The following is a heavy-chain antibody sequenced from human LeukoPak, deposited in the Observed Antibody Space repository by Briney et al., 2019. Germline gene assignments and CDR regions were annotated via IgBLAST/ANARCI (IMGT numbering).Heavy chain of an antibody. J-gene: IGHJ4*02. Sequence: GGSLRLSCAASGFSFSSAWMYWVRQAPGKGLEWVARIKSKTDGETTDYAAPEKGRFTISRDDSKNMVYLQMNSLETEDTAVYYCAADDARLDSQPLDYWGQGTLVTVSS. D-gene: IGHD3/OR15-3a*01. CDR1: GFSFSSAW. V-gene: IGHV3-15*07. CDR3: AADDARLDSQPLDY. CDR2: IKSKTDGETT.